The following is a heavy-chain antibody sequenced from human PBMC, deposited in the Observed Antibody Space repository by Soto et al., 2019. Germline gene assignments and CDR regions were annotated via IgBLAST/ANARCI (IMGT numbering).Heavy chain of an antibody. J-gene: IGHJ3*02. V-gene: IGHV3-23*01. Sequence: GGSLRLSCAASGFTFSSYAMSWVRQAPGKGLEWVSAISGSGGSTYYADSVKGRFTISRDNSKNTLYLQMNSLRAEDTAVYYCARGETGWLQFFIFGAFDIWSQGTMVTVSS. CDR3: ARGETGWLQFFIFGAFDI. CDR2: ISGSGGST. CDR1: GFTFSSYA. D-gene: IGHD5-12*01.